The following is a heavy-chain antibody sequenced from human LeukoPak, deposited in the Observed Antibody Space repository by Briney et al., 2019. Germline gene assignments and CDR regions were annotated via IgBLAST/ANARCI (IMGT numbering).Heavy chain of an antibody. CDR2: IRFDGSHK. CDR1: GFTFSNYG. J-gene: IGHJ6*02. D-gene: IGHD5-12*01. CDR3: ARGGGGYPGYGMDV. V-gene: IGHV3-33*01. Sequence: SLRLSCAASGFTFSNYGMHWVRQAPGKGLEWVALIRFDGSHKYYADSVKGRFTISRDNSKSTVYLQMNSLRAEDTAVYYCARGGGGYPGYGMDVWGQGTTVTVSS.